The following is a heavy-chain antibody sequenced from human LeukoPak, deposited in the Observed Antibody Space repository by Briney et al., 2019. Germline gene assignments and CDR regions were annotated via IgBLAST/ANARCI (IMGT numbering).Heavy chain of an antibody. D-gene: IGHD5-12*01. CDR1: GYPFDNFG. V-gene: IGHV1-2*02. Sequence: GAAVEVSCKASGYPFDNFGLTWVRQAPGQGLEWMGWINPNSGGTNYAQKFQGRVTMTRDTSISTAYMELSRLRSDDTAVYYCASRLSLTIPSIGDSGYDLGHWGQGTLVTVSS. J-gene: IGHJ4*02. CDR2: INPNSGGT. CDR3: ASRLSLTIPSIGDSGYDLGH.